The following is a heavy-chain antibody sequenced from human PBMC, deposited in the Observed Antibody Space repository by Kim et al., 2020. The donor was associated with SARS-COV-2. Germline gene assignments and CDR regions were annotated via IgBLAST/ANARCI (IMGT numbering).Heavy chain of an antibody. D-gene: IGHD6-13*01. CDR3: TSHMDSSSWYWGFLNDY. CDR1: GFTFSGSA. V-gene: IGHV3-73*01. Sequence: GGSLRLSCAASGFTFSGSAMHWVRQASGKGLEWVGRIRSKANSYATAYAASVKGRFTISRDDSKNTAYLQMNSLKTEDTAVYYCTSHMDSSSWYWGFLNDYWGQGTLVKVSS. CDR2: IRSKANSYAT. J-gene: IGHJ4*02.